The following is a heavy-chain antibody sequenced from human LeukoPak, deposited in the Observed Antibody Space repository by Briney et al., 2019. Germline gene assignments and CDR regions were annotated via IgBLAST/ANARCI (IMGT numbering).Heavy chain of an antibody. D-gene: IGHD6-13*01. CDR1: GFTYSSYA. CDR3: AKARIAAAGLFDY. CDR2: ISGSGGST. J-gene: IGHJ4*02. V-gene: IGHV3-23*01. Sequence: GGSLRLSCAASGFTYSSYAMSWVRQDPGKGLEWVSAISGSGGSTYYADSVKGRFTISRDNSKNTLYLQMNSLRAEDTAVYYCAKARIAAAGLFDYWGQGTLVTVSS.